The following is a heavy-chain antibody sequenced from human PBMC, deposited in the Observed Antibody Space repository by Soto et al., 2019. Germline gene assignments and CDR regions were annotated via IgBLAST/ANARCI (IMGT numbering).Heavy chain of an antibody. Sequence: GGALRLCCAASGFTFSSYEMNWVRQAPGKGLEWVSYISSSGSTIYYADSVKGRFTISRDNAKNSLYLQMNSLRAEDTAVYYCARDRRAMVSYYYYGMDVWGQGTTVTVSS. CDR1: GFTFSSYE. D-gene: IGHD5-18*01. V-gene: IGHV3-48*03. CDR2: ISSSGSTI. CDR3: ARDRRAMVSYYYYGMDV. J-gene: IGHJ6*02.